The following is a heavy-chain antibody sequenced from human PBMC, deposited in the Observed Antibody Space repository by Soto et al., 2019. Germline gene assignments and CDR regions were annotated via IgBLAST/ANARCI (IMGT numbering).Heavy chain of an antibody. V-gene: IGHV3-15*07. CDR1: GFNFINDW. J-gene: IGHJ6*02. Sequence: ESGGGLVEPGGSLRLSCAASGFNFINDWMHWVRQAPGKGLEWVGRIKSKADGETTDYAAPVKGRFIISRDDSKNTLYLQINSLKMEDTGVYYCSALGVWGQGTTVTVSS. D-gene: IGHD1-26*01. CDR3: SALGV. CDR2: IKSKADGETT.